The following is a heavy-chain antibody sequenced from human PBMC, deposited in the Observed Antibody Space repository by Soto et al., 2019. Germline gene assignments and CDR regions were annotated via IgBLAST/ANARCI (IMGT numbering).Heavy chain of an antibody. CDR3: ARLDTAGYYYYGMDV. CDR2: IYPGDSGT. CDR1: GYSFTSYW. J-gene: IGHJ6*02. D-gene: IGHD2-8*02. V-gene: IGHV5-51*01. Sequence: PGESLKISCKGSGYSFTSYWIGWVRQMPGKGLEWMGIIYPGDSGTRYSPSLQGQVTISVDKSMSTAYLQWSSLKASDTGMHYCARLDTAGYYYYGMDVWGQGTTVTVSS.